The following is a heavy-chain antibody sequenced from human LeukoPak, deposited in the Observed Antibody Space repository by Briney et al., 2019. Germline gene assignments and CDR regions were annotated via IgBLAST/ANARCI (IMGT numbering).Heavy chain of an antibody. CDR1: GFTFSSYE. CDR3: AREFEGQEAGAYGSGSYDVFDI. J-gene: IGHJ3*02. V-gene: IGHV3-48*03. CDR2: ISSSGSTI. Sequence: GGSLRLSCAASGFTFSSYEMNWVRQAPGKGLEWVSYISSSGSTIYYADSVRGRLTISRDNAKNTLYLRMNSLRAEDTAVYYCAREFEGQEAGAYGSGSYDVFDIWGQGTMVTVSS. D-gene: IGHD3-10*01.